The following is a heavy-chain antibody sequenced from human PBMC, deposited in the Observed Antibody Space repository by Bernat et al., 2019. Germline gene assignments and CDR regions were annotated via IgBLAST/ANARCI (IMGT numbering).Heavy chain of an antibody. CDR3: GRGGKAWGVLPLGY. Sequence: QVQLVESGGGVVQPGRSLRLSCAASGFTFSSYGMHWVRQAPGKGLEWVAVIWYDGSNKYYADSVKGRFTISRDNSKNTLYLQMNSLRAEDTAVYYCGRGGKAWGVLPLGYRGQGNLVNVS. J-gene: IGHJ4*02. V-gene: IGHV3-33*01. D-gene: IGHD3-10*01. CDR1: GFTFSSYG. CDR2: IWYDGSNK.